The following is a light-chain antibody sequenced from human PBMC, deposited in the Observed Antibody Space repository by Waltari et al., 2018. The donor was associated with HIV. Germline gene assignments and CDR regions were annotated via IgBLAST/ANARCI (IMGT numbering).Light chain of an antibody. V-gene: IGKV3D-15*01. CDR3: QQYANWPIT. CDR2: DAS. CDR1: HSISTH. J-gene: IGKJ5*01. Sequence: EVVMTQSQATMSVSPGDRVTLSCKTSHSISTHVALHQQRPGQAPQLLIYDASTRAPDIPTRFSGSGSGTQFSLTITDMKSDDFAVYYCQQYANWPITFGRGTRL.